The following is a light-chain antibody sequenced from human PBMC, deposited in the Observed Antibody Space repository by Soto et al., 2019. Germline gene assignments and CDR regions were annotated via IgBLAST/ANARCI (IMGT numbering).Light chain of an antibody. Sequence: EIVLTQSPGTLSLSSGERATLSCRASQSVSSSYLAWYQQKPGQAPRLLVYATSSRATGIPARFSGSGSGTDFTLTISRLEPEDFAVYYCQQYGSSSFTFVQGTKLEIK. CDR2: ATS. CDR3: QQYGSSSFT. J-gene: IGKJ2*01. V-gene: IGKV3-20*01. CDR1: QSVSSSY.